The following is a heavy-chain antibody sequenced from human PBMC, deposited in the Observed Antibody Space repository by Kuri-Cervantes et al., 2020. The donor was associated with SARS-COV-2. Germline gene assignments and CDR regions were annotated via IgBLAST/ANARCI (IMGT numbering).Heavy chain of an antibody. Sequence: GESLKISCAASGFTFSDYYMSRIRQAPGKGLEWVSYISSSGSTIYYADSVKGRFTISRDNAKNSLYLQMNSLRAEDTAVYYCARDRRIQLWLYGSWYFDLWGRGTLVTVSS. V-gene: IGHV3-11*04. CDR1: GFTFSDYY. CDR2: ISSSGSTI. J-gene: IGHJ2*01. D-gene: IGHD5-18*01. CDR3: ARDRRIQLWLYGSWYFDL.